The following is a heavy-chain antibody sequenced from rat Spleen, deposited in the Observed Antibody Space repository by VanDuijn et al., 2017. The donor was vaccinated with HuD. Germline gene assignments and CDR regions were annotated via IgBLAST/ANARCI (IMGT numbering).Heavy chain of an antibody. CDR2: IWTGGRQ. CDR3: TRDHGYYSVHYFDY. CDR1: GFSLTSYN. V-gene: IGHV2-30*01. Sequence: QVQLKESGPGLVQPSQTLSLTCTVSGFSLTSYNVHWVRQPTGKGLEWMGVIWTGGRQDYSSALKSRLSISRDTSKSQVYLKMNSLQTEDTATYYCTRDHGYYSVHYFDYWGQGVMVTVSS. D-gene: IGHD1-1*01. J-gene: IGHJ2*01.